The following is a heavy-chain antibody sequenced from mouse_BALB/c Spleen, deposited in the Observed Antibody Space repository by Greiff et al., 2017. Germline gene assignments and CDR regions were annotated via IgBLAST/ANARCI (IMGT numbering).Heavy chain of an antibody. V-gene: IGHV5-17*02. D-gene: IGHD1-1*01. Sequence: EVMLVESGGGLVQPGGSRKLSCAASGFTFSSFGMHWVRQAPEKGLEWVAYISSGSSTIYYADTVKGRFTISRDNPKNTLFLQMTSLRSEDTAMYYCARYSYGSSYNYAMDYWGQGTSVTVSS. CDR2: ISSGSSTI. CDR1: GFTFSSFG. CDR3: ARYSYGSSYNYAMDY. J-gene: IGHJ4*01.